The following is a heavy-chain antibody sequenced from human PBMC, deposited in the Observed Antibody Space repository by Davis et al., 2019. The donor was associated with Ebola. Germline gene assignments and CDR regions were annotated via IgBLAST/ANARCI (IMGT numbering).Heavy chain of an antibody. D-gene: IGHD3-10*01. CDR3: AKDDKFASVGPRGVDH. CDR1: GLTVSSTY. Sequence: GGSLRLSCAASGLTVSSTYMNWVRQAAKGLEWVAVISYDGGKTYYEDSVKGRFTISRDNSKNTLYLQMSSLRLEDTAVYFCAKDDKFASVGPRGVDHWGQGTQVIVSS. V-gene: IGHV3-30*18. J-gene: IGHJ4*02. CDR2: ISYDGGKT.